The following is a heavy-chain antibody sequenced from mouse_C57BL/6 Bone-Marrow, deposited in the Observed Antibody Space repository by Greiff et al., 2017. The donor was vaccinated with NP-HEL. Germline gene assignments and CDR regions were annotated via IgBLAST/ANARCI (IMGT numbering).Heavy chain of an antibody. CDR3: TRSVAYYSNYGFAY. CDR2: IYPGNSDT. D-gene: IGHD2-5*01. J-gene: IGHJ3*01. V-gene: IGHV1-5*01. Sequence: EVQLQQSGTVLARPGASVKMSCKTSGYTFTSYWMHWVKQRPGQGLEWIGAIYPGNSDTSYNQKFKGKAKLTAVTSASTAYMELSSLTNDDSAVYYCTRSVAYYSNYGFAYWGQGTLVTVSA. CDR1: GYTFTSYW.